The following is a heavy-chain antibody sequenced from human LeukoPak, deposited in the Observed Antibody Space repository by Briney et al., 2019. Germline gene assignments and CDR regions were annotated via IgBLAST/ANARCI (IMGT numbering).Heavy chain of an antibody. D-gene: IGHD1-26*01. J-gene: IGHJ4*02. Sequence: GGSLRLSCAASGFTFSSYWMHWVRQAPGKGLVWVSRINSDGSSTSYADSVKGRFTISRDNAKNTLYLQMNSLRAEDTAVYYCPTDGRATAFDYWGQGTLVTVSS. V-gene: IGHV3-74*01. CDR3: PTDGRATAFDY. CDR1: GFTFSSYW. CDR2: INSDGSST.